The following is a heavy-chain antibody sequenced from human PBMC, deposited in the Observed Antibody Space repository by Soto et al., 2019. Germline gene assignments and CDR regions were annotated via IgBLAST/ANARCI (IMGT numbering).Heavy chain of an antibody. J-gene: IGHJ3*02. CDR3: ARHTQGGYSGLDI. CDR1: GDKFSSYW. CDR2: IYPGDSDT. Sequence: ESLQISYKGSGDKFSSYWIGWVRQMPGKGLEWMGIIYPGDSDTRYSPSFQGQVTISADKSISTAYLQWSSLKASDTAMYYCARHTQGGYSGLDIWGQGTMVTVSS. D-gene: IGHD5-12*01. V-gene: IGHV5-51*01.